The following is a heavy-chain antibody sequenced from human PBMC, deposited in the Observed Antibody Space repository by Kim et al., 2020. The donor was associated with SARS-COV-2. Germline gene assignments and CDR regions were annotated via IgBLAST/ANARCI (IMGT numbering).Heavy chain of an antibody. V-gene: IGHV3-33*01. D-gene: IGHD7-27*01. J-gene: IGHJ3*02. Sequence: YYAVSVKGRFTISRDNSKNTLYLQMNSLRAEDTAVYYCARATAGDDAFDIWGQGTMVTVSS. CDR3: ARATAGDDAFDI.